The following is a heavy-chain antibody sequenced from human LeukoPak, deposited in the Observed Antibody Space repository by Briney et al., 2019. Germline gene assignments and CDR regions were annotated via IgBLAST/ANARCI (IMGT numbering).Heavy chain of an antibody. J-gene: IGHJ5*02. CDR2: VSSNSAYI. CDR3: AREGGRRRASNFDWFGP. CDR1: GFTFSAYT. D-gene: IGHD3-16*01. Sequence: GGSLRLSCAASGFTFSAYTMNWVRQAPGKGLEWVSAVSSNSAYIYYADSLRGRFTISRDNAKSLLYLQINSPRADDTAVYYCAREGGRRRASNFDWFGPWGQGTLVTVSS. V-gene: IGHV3-21*06.